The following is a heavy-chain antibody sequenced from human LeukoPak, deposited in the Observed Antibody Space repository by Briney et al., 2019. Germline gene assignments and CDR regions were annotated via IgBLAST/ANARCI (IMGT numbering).Heavy chain of an antibody. J-gene: IGHJ4*02. V-gene: IGHV3-23*01. D-gene: IGHD3-10*01. CDR1: GFTFSTYA. CDR3: AKADQGGFGELHY. Sequence: GGSLRLSCAASGFTFSTYAMTWVRQAPGKGLQWVSSISGSGGSTYYPDSMKGRFTISRDNSKNTLYLQMNSLRAEDMAVYYCAKADQGGFGELHYWGQGTLVTVSS. CDR2: ISGSGGST.